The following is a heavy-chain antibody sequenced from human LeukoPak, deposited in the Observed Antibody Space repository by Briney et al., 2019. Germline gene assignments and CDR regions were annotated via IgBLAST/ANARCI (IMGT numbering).Heavy chain of an antibody. V-gene: IGHV3-30*02. J-gene: IGHJ4*02. CDR1: GFTFNNYG. D-gene: IGHD6-19*01. CDR2: IRYDGSNQ. Sequence: PRGSLRLSCAASGFTFNNYGMHWVRQAPGKGLEWVAFIRYDGSNQYYAASVKGRFAISIDKSKNTLYLQMNSLRAEDTAVYYCANQHSDRYSFYFDYWGQGTLVTVSS. CDR3: ANQHSDRYSFYFDY.